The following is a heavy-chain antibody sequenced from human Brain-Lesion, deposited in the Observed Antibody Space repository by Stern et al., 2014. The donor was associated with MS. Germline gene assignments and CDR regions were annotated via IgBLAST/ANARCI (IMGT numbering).Heavy chain of an antibody. CDR2: INPKRGGT. D-gene: IGHD3-22*01. Sequence: QVQLEQSGAEVKKPGASVKVSCKASGYTFTGYYMDWVRQAPGQGLEWMGWINPKRGGTNYAQKFQGWVTMTRDTSINTAYMELSRLRSDDTAVYYCATYYYDSTGYNDFWGQGTLVTVSS. CDR1: GYTFTGYY. J-gene: IGHJ4*02. V-gene: IGHV1-2*04. CDR3: ATYYYDSTGYNDF.